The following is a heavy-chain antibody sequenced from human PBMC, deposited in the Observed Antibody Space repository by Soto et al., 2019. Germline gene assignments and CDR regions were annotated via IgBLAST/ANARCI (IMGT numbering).Heavy chain of an antibody. CDR3: ARGISGSYYDFDY. J-gene: IGHJ4*02. Sequence: GFLILSCAASGFTFSDYSMSWVRQSPGKGLIWVSSISASSTSIYYADSVKGRFTISRDNAKNSLYLQLNYLRAEDTAVYYCARGISGSYYDFDYWGQGTLVTVSS. D-gene: IGHD1-26*01. V-gene: IGHV3-21*01. CDR1: GFTFSDYS. CDR2: ISASSTSI.